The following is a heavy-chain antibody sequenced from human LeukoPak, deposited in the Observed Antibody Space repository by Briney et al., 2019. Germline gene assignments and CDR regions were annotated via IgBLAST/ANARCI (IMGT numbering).Heavy chain of an antibody. D-gene: IGHD4/OR15-4a*01. V-gene: IGHV4-59*08. J-gene: IGHJ4*02. CDR2: IYYSGST. CDR1: GGSISSYY. Sequence: SETLSLTCTVSGGSISSYYWSWIRQPPGKGLEWIGYIYYSGSTNYNPSLKSRVTISVDTSKNQFSLKLSSVTAADTAVYYCARHQFGANPQYYFDYWGQGTLVTVSS. CDR3: ARHQFGANPQYYFDY.